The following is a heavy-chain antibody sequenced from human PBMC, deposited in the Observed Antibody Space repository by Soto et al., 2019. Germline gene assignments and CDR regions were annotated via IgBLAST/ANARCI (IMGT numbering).Heavy chain of an antibody. CDR1: GYTFTSYG. CDR3: ARDSGRRAKPTNNWFDP. Sequence: GASVKVSCKASGYTFTSYGISWVRQAPGQGLEWMGWISAYNGNTNYAQKLQGRVTMTTDTSTSTAYMELRSLRSDDTAVYYCARDSGRRAKPTNNWFDPWGQGTLVTVSS. J-gene: IGHJ5*02. CDR2: ISAYNGNT. V-gene: IGHV1-18*01.